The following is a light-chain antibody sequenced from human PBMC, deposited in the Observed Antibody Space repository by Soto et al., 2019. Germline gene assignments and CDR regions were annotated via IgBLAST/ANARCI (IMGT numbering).Light chain of an antibody. J-gene: IGLJ2*01. CDR3: AAWDDTLNGPL. CDR2: ATN. Sequence: QSVLTQPPSASGTPGQTVTISFSGSRSNVGRNAVSWYQQVPGMAPKLLVFATNKRPSGVPDRFSGSASGASASLAISGLQSEDEADYCCAAWDDTLNGPLFVGGTKLTVL. V-gene: IGLV1-44*01. CDR1: RSNVGRNA.